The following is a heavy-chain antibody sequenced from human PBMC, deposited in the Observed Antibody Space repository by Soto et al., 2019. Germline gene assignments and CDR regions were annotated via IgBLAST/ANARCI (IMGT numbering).Heavy chain of an antibody. Sequence: SETLSLTCTVPGGSISSSSFYWGRVRPPPGKGAGWIGSIYYSGSTYYNPSLKSRVTISVDTSKNQFSLKLSSVTAADTAVYYCARHGSSENPGSYYKPYYMDVWGKGTTVTVSS. V-gene: IGHV4-39*01. CDR2: IYYSGST. CDR1: GGSISSSSFY. D-gene: IGHD3-10*01. CDR3: ARHGSSENPGSYYKPYYMDV. J-gene: IGHJ6*03.